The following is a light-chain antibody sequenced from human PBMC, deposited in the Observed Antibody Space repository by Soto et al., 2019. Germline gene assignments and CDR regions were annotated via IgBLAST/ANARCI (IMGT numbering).Light chain of an antibody. V-gene: IGKV1-6*01. CDR2: AAS. CDR1: QDIRKD. J-gene: IGKJ1*01. Sequence: AIQMTQSPSSLAASVGDRVTITCRASQDIRKDLSWYQQKPGKAPKVLIYAASILESGIPSRVSGSGSGTDFTLTIPSLQPEDFATYYCLQDASYPRTFGQGTKVEI. CDR3: LQDASYPRT.